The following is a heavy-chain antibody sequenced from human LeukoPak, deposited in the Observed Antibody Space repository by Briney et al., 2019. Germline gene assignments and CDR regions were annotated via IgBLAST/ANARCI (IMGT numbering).Heavy chain of an antibody. V-gene: IGHV3-30*02. Sequence: SGWSLRLSCAASGFTFSSYGMHWVRQAPGKGLEWVAFIRYDGSNKYYADSVKGRFTISRDNSKNTLYLQMNSLRAEDTAVYYCATQSRYQLAIDYWGQGTLVTVSS. D-gene: IGHD2-2*01. CDR3: ATQSRYQLAIDY. CDR1: GFTFSSYG. J-gene: IGHJ4*02. CDR2: IRYDGSNK.